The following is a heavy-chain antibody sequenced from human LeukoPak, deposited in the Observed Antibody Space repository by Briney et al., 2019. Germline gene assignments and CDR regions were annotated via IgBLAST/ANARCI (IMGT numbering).Heavy chain of an antibody. CDR2: FDPEDGET. CDR3: ATGLSNWNYFDY. CDR1: GYTLTELS. Sequence: ASVKVSCKVSGYTLTELSMHWVRQAPGKGLEWMGGFDPEDGETIYAQKFQGRVTMTEDTSTDTAYMELSSLRSEDTAVYYCATGLSNWNYFDYWGQGTLVTVSS. J-gene: IGHJ4*02. V-gene: IGHV1-24*01. D-gene: IGHD1-20*01.